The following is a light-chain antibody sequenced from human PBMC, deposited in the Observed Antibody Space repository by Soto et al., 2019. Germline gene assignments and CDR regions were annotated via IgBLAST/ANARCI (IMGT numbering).Light chain of an antibody. CDR3: QQYNSYSYT. Sequence: DIQMTQSPSTLAASVVERVTIACRASQSISSWLAWYQQKPGKAHKLLIYKASSLESGVPSRFSGSGSGTEFTLTIRSLQPDDFATYYCQQYNSYSYTCGKWT. J-gene: IGKJ2*01. CDR1: QSISSW. V-gene: IGKV1-5*03. CDR2: KAS.